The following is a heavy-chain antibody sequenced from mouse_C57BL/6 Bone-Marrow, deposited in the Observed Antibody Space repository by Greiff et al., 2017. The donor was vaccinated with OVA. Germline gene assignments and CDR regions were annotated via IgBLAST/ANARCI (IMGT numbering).Heavy chain of an antibody. CDR2: IYPSDSET. CDR1: GYTFTSYW. CDR3: ASYGNYPAWFAY. D-gene: IGHD2-1*01. J-gene: IGHJ3*01. Sequence: QVQLQQPGAELVRPGSSVKLSCKASGYTFTSYWMDWVKQRPGQGLEWIGNIYPSDSETHYNQTFKDKATLTVDKSSSTAYMQLSSLTSEDSAVYYCASYGNYPAWFAYWGQGTLVTVSA. V-gene: IGHV1-61*01.